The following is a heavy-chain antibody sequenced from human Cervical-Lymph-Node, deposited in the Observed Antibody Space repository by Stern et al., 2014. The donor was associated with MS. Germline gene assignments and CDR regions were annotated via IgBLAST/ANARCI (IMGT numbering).Heavy chain of an antibody. Sequence: VPLVESGGGVVRPGRSLRLSCATSGFTFSRYAVLWVRQAPGKGLEWVAAISYDGSNKFDGDSVKGRFTISRDNSKNTLFLQMNNLRPEDSGVYHCARDRLDGDYVYYYGLDVWGQGTTVTVSS. J-gene: IGHJ6*02. CDR1: GFTFSRYA. CDR3: ARDRLDGDYVYYYGLDV. D-gene: IGHD4-17*01. V-gene: IGHV3-30*04. CDR2: ISYDGSNK.